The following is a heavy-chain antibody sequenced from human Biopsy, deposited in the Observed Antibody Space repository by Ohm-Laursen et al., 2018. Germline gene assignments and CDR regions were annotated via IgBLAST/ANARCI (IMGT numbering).Heavy chain of an antibody. Sequence: SLRLSCAASGFTFSDHYMEWVRQAPGKGLEWVAVIWYDGSNKYYADSVKGRFTISRDNSKNTLFLQMNNLRAEDTAVYYCARDRYYGSANYFGYYNMDVWGQGTTVTVSS. CDR2: IWYDGSNK. J-gene: IGHJ6*02. CDR3: ARDRYYGSANYFGYYNMDV. CDR1: GFTFSDHY. D-gene: IGHD3-10*01. V-gene: IGHV3-33*08.